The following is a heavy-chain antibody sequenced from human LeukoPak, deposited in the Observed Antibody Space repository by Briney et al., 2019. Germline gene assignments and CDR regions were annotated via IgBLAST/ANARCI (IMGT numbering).Heavy chain of an antibody. D-gene: IGHD2-15*01. V-gene: IGHV3-7*01. J-gene: IGHJ4*02. CDR2: IKQDGSEK. Sequence: PGGSLRLSCAASGFTFSSYWMSWVRQAPGKGLEWVANIKQDGSEKYYVDSVKGRFTISRDNSKNTLYLQMNSLRAEDTAVYYCARDSARSGGSCSDYWGQGTLVTVSS. CDR1: GFTFSSYW. CDR3: ARDSARSGGSCSDY.